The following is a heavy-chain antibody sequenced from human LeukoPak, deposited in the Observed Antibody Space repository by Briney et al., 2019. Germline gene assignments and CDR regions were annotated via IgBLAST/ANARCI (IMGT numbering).Heavy chain of an antibody. J-gene: IGHJ4*02. Sequence: GSLRLSCAASGFTLSSYGMHWVRQAPGKGLEWVAVISYDGSNKYYADSVKGRFTISRDNSKNTLYLQMSSLRAEDTAVYYCATKTAFDYWGQGTLVTVSS. CDR2: ISYDGSNK. CDR3: ATKTAFDY. V-gene: IGHV3-30*03. CDR1: GFTLSSYG. D-gene: IGHD5-18*01.